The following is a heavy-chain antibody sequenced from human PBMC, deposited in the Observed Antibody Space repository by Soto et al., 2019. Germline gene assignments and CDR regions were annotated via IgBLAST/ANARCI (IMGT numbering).Heavy chain of an antibody. CDR2: IYYIGST. D-gene: IGHD3-3*01. V-gene: IGHV4-61*01. CDR1: GGSVSSGSYY. J-gene: IGHJ4*02. Sequence: PSETLSLTCTVSGGSVSSGSYYWSWIRQPPGKGLEWIGYIYYIGSTNYNPSLKSRVTISVDTSKNLFSLKLSSVTAADTAVYFCARGRVSFGYYVVDYWGQGTLVTVSA. CDR3: ARGRVSFGYYVVDY.